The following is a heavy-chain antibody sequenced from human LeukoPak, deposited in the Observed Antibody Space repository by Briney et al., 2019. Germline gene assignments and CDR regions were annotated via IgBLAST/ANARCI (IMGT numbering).Heavy chain of an antibody. CDR3: ARHSVTYYDFDY. J-gene: IGHJ4*02. Sequence: PSETLSLTCTVSGGSINTDTYYWSWIRQPPGKGLEWIGYIHYSGSPNYNPSLKSRVTMSVDTSKNQFSLKLSSVTAADTAVYYCARHSVTYYDFDYWGQGTLVTVSS. CDR2: IHYSGSP. V-gene: IGHV4-61*01. CDR1: GGSINTDTYY. D-gene: IGHD1-26*01.